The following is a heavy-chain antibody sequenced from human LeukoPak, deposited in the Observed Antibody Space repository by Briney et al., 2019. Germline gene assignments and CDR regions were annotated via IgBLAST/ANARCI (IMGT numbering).Heavy chain of an antibody. Sequence: SVKVSCKASGGTFSSYAISWVRQAPGQGLEWMGRIIPIFGTANYAQKFQGRVTITTDESTSTAYMELSSLGSEDTAVYYCAREALGYCSGGSCYPSSNRDSAFDYWGQGTLVTVSS. J-gene: IGHJ4*02. D-gene: IGHD2-15*01. CDR1: GGTFSSYA. CDR3: AREALGYCSGGSCYPSSNRDSAFDY. CDR2: IIPIFGTA. V-gene: IGHV1-69*05.